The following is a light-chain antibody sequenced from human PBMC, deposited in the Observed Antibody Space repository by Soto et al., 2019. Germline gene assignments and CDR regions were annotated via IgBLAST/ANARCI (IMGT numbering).Light chain of an antibody. J-gene: IGKJ4*01. V-gene: IGKV1-5*01. CDR1: QSISSW. CDR3: QQFNTYPT. CDR2: HAS. Sequence: DIHMTQSASTLSASVGHRVTITCRASQSISSWLAWYQQKPGKAPKLLISHASSLESGVPSRFSGSGSGTDFTLTISSLKPEDFATYHCQQFNTYPTFGGGTKVDIK.